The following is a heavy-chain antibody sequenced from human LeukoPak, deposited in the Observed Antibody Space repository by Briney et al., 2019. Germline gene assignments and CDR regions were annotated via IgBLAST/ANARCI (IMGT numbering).Heavy chain of an antibody. CDR3: AKDSSPCLGGCSSTSCPGGMDV. D-gene: IGHD2-2*01. CDR2: ISWNSGSI. J-gene: IGHJ6*02. V-gene: IGHV3-9*01. Sequence: PGGSLRLSCAASGFTFDDYAMHWVRQAPGKGLEWVSGISWNSGSIGYADSVKGRFTISRDNAKNSLYLQMNSLRAEDTALYYCAKDSSPCLGGCSSTSCPGGMDVWGQGTTVTVSS. CDR1: GFTFDDYA.